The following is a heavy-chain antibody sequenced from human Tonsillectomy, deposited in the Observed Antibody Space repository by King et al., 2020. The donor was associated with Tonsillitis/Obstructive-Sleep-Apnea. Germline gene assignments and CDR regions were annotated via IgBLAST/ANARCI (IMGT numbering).Heavy chain of an antibody. CDR1: GFTFSNYG. CDR3: AKDTGPIAVAGEFDY. D-gene: IGHD6-19*01. Sequence: VQLVESGGGVVQPGRSQRLSCAASGFTFSNYGMHWVRQAPGKGLEWVAVISYDGTNAYYGDSVKGRFTISRDNSKNTLYLQMNSLRAEDTAVYYCAKDTGPIAVAGEFDYWGQGTLVTVSS. V-gene: IGHV3-30*18. CDR2: ISYDGTNA. J-gene: IGHJ4*02.